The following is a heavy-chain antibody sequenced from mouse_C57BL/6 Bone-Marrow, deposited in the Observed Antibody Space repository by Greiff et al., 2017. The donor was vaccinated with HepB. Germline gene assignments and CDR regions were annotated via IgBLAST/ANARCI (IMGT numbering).Heavy chain of an antibody. J-gene: IGHJ2*01. CDR3: TSCYGSSSY. CDR2: IDPENGDT. Sequence: VQLQESGAELVRPGASVKLSCTASGFNIKDYYMHWVKQRPEQGLEWIGWIDPENGDTEYASKFQGKATITADTSSNTAYLQLSSLTSEDTAVYYCTSCYGSSSYWGQGTTLTVSS. CDR1: GFNIKDYY. D-gene: IGHD1-1*01. V-gene: IGHV14-4*01.